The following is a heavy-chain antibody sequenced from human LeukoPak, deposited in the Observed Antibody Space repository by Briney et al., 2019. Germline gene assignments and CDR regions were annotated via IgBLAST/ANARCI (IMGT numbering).Heavy chain of an antibody. D-gene: IGHD5-18*01. Sequence: SETLSLTCAVYGGSFSAYYWSWIRQPPGKGLEWIGEINHSGSTSYNPSLNSRVTISVDRSKTQFSLKLSSVTAVDTAVYYCARTDSYGYVHDYWGQGTLVTVSS. CDR1: GGSFSAYY. J-gene: IGHJ4*02. CDR3: ARTDSYGYVHDY. V-gene: IGHV4-34*01. CDR2: INHSGST.